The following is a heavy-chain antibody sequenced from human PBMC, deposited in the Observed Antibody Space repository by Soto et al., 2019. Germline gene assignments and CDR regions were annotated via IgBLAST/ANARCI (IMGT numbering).Heavy chain of an antibody. V-gene: IGHV3-73*01. Sequence: GSLRLSCAASGFTFSGCAMHWVRQASGKGLEWLGRIRSKPNNYATEYAASVQGRFTISRDDSKSTAYLEMNSLKTEDTAVYYCTRWAYSYGWYFDYWGQGALVTVSS. CDR2: IRSKPNNYAT. D-gene: IGHD6-19*01. CDR3: TRWAYSYGWYFDY. J-gene: IGHJ4*02. CDR1: GFTFSGCA.